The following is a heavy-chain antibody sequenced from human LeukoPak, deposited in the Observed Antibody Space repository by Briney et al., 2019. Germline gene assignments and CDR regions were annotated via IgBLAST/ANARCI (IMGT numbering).Heavy chain of an antibody. CDR1: GFSFSDYA. V-gene: IGHV3-49*04. Sequence: QPGRSLRLSCTGSGFSFSDYAMTWVRQAPRKGLEWVGFIRNKANGATADYAASVKGRFTISRDDSKTTAYLQMNSLKTEDTAVYYCSRAYTTGWLGINDFWGQGALVTVSS. D-gene: IGHD6-19*01. J-gene: IGHJ4*02. CDR2: IRNKANGATA. CDR3: SRAYTTGWLGINDF.